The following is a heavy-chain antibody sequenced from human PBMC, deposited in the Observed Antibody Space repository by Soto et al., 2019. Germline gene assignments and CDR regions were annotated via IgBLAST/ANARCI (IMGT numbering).Heavy chain of an antibody. D-gene: IGHD3-22*01. V-gene: IGHV1-69*13. CDR1: GGTFSSYA. CDR3: ARGNRYYYDSSGYYPKFDH. J-gene: IGHJ4*02. CDR2: IIPMFGTA. Sequence: GASVKVSCKASGGTFSSYATSWVRQAPGQGLEWMGGIIPMFGTANYAQKFQGRFTITADESTSAVYMELSSLRSEDTAVYYCARGNRYYYDSSGYYPKFDHWGQGTLVTVSS.